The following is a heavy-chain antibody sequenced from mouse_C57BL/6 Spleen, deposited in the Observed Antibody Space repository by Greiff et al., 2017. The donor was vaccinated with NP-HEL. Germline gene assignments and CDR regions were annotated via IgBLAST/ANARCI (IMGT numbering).Heavy chain of an antibody. CDR2: ISDGGSYT. Sequence: EVQVVESGGGLVKPGGSLKLSCAASGFTFSSYAMSWVRQTPEKRLEWVATISDGGSYTYYPDNVKGRFTISRDNAKNNLYLQMSHLKSEDTAMYYCAREDYDGSSYAVLYFDYWGQGTTLTVSS. J-gene: IGHJ2*01. CDR1: GFTFSSYA. CDR3: AREDYDGSSYAVLYFDY. V-gene: IGHV5-4*01. D-gene: IGHD1-1*01.